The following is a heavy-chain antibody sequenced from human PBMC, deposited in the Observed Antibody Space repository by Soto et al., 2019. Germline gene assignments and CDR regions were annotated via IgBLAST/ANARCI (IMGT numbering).Heavy chain of an antibody. D-gene: IGHD4-17*01. Sequence: QVQLQESGPGLVRPSETLSLTCTVSGSSIGAYCWSWIRQSPGKGLEWIGYIYDRGTTDYNPSLTSRLTMSVHTSKSQFSLHLNSVTTADTAVYYCAFSCNALAVTTFDYWGQGIQVTVS. J-gene: IGHJ4*02. V-gene: IGHV4-59*01. CDR1: GSSIGAYC. CDR3: AFSCNALAVTTFDY. CDR2: IYDRGTT.